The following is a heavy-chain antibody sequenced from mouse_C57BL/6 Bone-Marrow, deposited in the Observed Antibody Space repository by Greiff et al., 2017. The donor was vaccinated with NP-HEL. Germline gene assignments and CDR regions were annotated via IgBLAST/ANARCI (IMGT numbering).Heavy chain of an antibody. D-gene: IGHD2-1*01. V-gene: IGHV5-6*02. CDR1: GFTFSSYG. Sequence: EVKLQESGGDLVKPGGSLKLSCAASGFTFSSYGMSWVRQTPDKRLEWVATISSGGSYTYYPASVTGRFTISRDNAKNTLYLQMSSLKSEDTAMYYCARRGVYYGKAFDYWGQGTTLTVSS. CDR2: ISSGGSYT. CDR3: ARRGVYYGKAFDY. J-gene: IGHJ2*01.